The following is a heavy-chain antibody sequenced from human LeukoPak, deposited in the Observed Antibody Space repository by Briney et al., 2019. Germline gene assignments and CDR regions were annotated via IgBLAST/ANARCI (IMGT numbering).Heavy chain of an antibody. CDR3: ARLNCGGDCGGLPFDH. Sequence: SETLSLTCTVSGGSISSSSYYWGWIRQPPGKGLEWIGSIYYSGSTYYNPSLKSRVTISVDTSKNQFSLKLSSVTAADTAVYYCARLNCGGDCGGLPFDHWGQGTLVTVSS. V-gene: IGHV4-39*01. J-gene: IGHJ4*02. D-gene: IGHD2-21*01. CDR1: GGSISSSSYY. CDR2: IYYSGST.